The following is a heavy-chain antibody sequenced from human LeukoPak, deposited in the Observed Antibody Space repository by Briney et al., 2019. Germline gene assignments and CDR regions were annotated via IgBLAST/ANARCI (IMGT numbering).Heavy chain of an antibody. J-gene: IGHJ6*03. CDR2: VHSGDIF. CDR3: ARGGAHSPSHDYFHQFMDV. Sequence: SETLSLTCTVSGGSTSGYYWSSIRQPPGHRLRCIGRVHSGDIFDSVPSLQRRLAISLDTSTNQFSLKLTSVTAADTAVYYCARGGAHSPSHDYFHQFMDVWGKGTSVIVSS. CDR1: GGSTSGYY. V-gene: IGHV4-4*07. D-gene: IGHD1-26*01.